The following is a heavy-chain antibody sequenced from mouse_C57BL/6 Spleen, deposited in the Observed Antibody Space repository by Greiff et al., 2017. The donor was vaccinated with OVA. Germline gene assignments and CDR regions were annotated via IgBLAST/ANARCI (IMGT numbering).Heavy chain of an antibody. CDR2: FYPGSGSI. V-gene: IGHV1-62-2*01. Sequence: QVHVKQSGAELVKPGASVKLSCKASGYTFTEYTIHWVKQRSGQGLEWIGWFYPGSGSIKYNEKFKDKATLTADKSSSTVYMELSRLTSEDSAVYFCARHEGNGYYVHYFDYWGQGTTLTVSS. J-gene: IGHJ2*01. D-gene: IGHD2-3*01. CDR1: GYTFTEYT. CDR3: ARHEGNGYYVHYFDY.